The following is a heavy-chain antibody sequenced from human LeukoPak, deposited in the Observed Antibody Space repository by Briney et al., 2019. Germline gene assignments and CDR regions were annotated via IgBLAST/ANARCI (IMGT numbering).Heavy chain of an antibody. CDR2: ISGSGGST. Sequence: ETLSLTCTVSGGSISSYYWSWIRQPPGKGLEWVSAISGSGGSTYYADSVKGRFTISRDNSKNTLYLQMNSLRAEDTAVYYCAKDRGALRFLEWLSPLDYWGQGTLVTVSS. V-gene: IGHV3-23*01. D-gene: IGHD3-3*01. CDR3: AKDRGALRFLEWLSPLDY. CDR1: GGSISSYY. J-gene: IGHJ4*02.